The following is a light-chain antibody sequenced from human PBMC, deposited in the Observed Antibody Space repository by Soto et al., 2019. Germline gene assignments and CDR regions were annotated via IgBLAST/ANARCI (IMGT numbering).Light chain of an antibody. V-gene: IGKV1-27*01. CDR1: QGISNY. Sequence: DIQMTQSPSSLSASVGDRVSIACRASQGISNYLAWYQQKPGKVPKLLIYAATILQSGVPSRFSGSGSGTDFTLTISSLQPEDVATYYCQQAYSFPRTFGQGTRLEIK. CDR2: AAT. J-gene: IGKJ5*01. CDR3: QQAYSFPRT.